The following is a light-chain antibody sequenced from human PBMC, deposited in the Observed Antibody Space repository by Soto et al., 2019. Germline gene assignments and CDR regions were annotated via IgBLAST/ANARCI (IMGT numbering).Light chain of an antibody. CDR2: RSN. V-gene: IGLV1-44*01. Sequence: QPVLTQPPSASGTPGQRVTISCSGSSSNVGSNSVNWYQHFPGTAPQVLIFRSNHRPSGVPDRFSGSKSGTSASLAISGLQSEDEADYYCAACDDSLYGVVFGGGTKLTVL. J-gene: IGLJ2*01. CDR3: AACDDSLYGVV. CDR1: SSNVGSNS.